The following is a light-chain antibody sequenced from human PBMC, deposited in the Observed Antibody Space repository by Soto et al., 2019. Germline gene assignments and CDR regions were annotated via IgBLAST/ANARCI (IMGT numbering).Light chain of an antibody. CDR3: QRYDSFSYT. CDR1: QNINRW. J-gene: IGKJ2*01. V-gene: IGKV1-5*03. CDR2: RAS. Sequence: DIQMTQSPSTVSVSVGDRVTITCRASQNINRWLAWYQQKPGKAPKLLIYRASNLESGVPSRFSGSRSGTEFTLTISSLQPDDSATYYCQRYDSFSYTFGQGTKLEI.